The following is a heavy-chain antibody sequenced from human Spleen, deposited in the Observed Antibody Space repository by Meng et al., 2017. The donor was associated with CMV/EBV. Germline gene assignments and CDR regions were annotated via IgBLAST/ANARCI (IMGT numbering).Heavy chain of an antibody. V-gene: IGHV3-13*01. CDR1: GFTFSSYA. CDR3: ARGLYYDFWSSYYVPFPMDV. D-gene: IGHD3-3*01. CDR2: IGTAGDT. J-gene: IGHJ6*02. Sequence: GGSLRLSCAASGFTFSSYAMHWVRQTTGKGLEWVSTIGTAGDTYYPGSVKGRFTISRENAKNSLYLQMNSLRAGDTAVYYCARGLYYDFWSSYYVPFPMDVWGQGTTVTVSS.